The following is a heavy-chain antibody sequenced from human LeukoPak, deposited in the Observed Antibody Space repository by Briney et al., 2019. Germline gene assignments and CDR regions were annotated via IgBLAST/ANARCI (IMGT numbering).Heavy chain of an antibody. Sequence: SETLSLTCTVSGGSITSSSYYWGWVRQPPGKGLEWIGSIYYSGSTYYNPSLKSRVTISVDTSKNQFSLKLSSVTAADTAVYYCARVVPAAIGYYQHWGQGTLVTVSS. J-gene: IGHJ1*01. D-gene: IGHD2-2*01. CDR2: IYYSGST. V-gene: IGHV4-39*01. CDR1: GGSITSSSYY. CDR3: ARVVPAAIGYYQH.